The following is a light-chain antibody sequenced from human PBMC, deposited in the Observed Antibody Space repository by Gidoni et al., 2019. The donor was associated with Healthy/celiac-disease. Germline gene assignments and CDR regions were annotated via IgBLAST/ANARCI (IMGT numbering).Light chain of an antibody. Sequence: DIQMTQSPSSLSASVGDRVTITCRASQSISSHLNWYQQKPGKAPRLLIYAASSLQSGIPPRFSGSGSGTDFTLTISSLQPEDFAAYYCQQNYSTPVTFGQGTQLEIK. CDR1: QSISSH. J-gene: IGKJ5*01. CDR2: AAS. V-gene: IGKV1-39*01. CDR3: QQNYSTPVT.